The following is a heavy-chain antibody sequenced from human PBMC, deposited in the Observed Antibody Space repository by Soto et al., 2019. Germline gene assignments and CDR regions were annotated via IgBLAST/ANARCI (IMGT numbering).Heavy chain of an antibody. CDR2: IVVGSGNT. CDR3: AADPLYDILTGDPLHYFDY. Sequence: ASVKVSCKASGFTFTSSAVQWVRQARGQRLEWIGWIVVGSGNTNYAQKFQERVTITRDMSTSTAYMELSSLRSEDTAVYYCAADPLYDILTGDPLHYFDYWGQGTLVTVSS. V-gene: IGHV1-58*01. D-gene: IGHD3-9*01. CDR1: GFTFTSSA. J-gene: IGHJ4*02.